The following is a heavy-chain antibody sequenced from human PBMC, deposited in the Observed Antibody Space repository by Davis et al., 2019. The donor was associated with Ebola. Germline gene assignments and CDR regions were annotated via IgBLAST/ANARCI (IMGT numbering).Heavy chain of an antibody. D-gene: IGHD3-22*01. CDR1: GFTFSSYG. CDR3: AKGLRGVVITPFDY. J-gene: IGHJ4*02. CDR2: MSFDGSDK. Sequence: GESLKISCEASGFTFSSYGMHWVRQAPGKGPEWVAVMSFDGSDKYYADSVKGRFTISRDNSKNTLYLQMTSLRPEDTAVYYCAKGLRGVVITPFDYWGQGTLVTVSS. V-gene: IGHV3-30*18.